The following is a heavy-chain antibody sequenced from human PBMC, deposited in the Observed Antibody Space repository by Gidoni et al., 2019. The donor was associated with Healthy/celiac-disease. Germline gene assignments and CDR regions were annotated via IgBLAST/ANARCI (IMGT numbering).Heavy chain of an antibody. Sequence: QVQLVQSGAEVKKPGSSVKVSCKASEGTFSSYAISWVRQAPGQGLEWMGGIIPILGTANYAQKFQGRVTITADESTSTAYMELISLRSGDTAVYYCAKVTMTGDWFDPWGQGTLVTVSS. CDR3: AKVTMTGDWFDP. CDR1: EGTFSSYA. J-gene: IGHJ5*02. CDR2: IIPILGTA. D-gene: IGHD3-10*02. V-gene: IGHV1-69*01.